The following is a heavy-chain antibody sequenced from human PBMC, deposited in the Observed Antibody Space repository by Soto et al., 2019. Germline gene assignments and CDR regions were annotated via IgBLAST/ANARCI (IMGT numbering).Heavy chain of an antibody. CDR1: GFTFSSYS. CDR3: ARDRIAVAGPRAWFDP. D-gene: IGHD6-19*01. CDR2: ISSSSSYI. V-gene: IGHV3-21*01. J-gene: IGHJ5*02. Sequence: GGSLRLSCAASGFTFSSYSMNWVRQAPGKGLEWVSSISSSSSYIYYADSVKGRFTISRDNAKNSLYLQMNSLRAEDTAVYYCARDRIAVAGPRAWFDPWGQGTLVTVSS.